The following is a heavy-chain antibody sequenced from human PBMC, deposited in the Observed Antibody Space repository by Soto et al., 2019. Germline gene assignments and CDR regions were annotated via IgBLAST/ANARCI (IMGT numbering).Heavy chain of an antibody. CDR2: ISGSGGST. Sequence: EVQLVESGGDLVQPGGSLRLSCAASGFTFSSYAMSWVRQAPGKGLEWVSAISGSGGSTYYADSVKGRFTISRDNSKNTLYLQMNSLRAEDTAVYYCAKDRVVAAAGKTSIDYWGQGTLVTVSS. CDR1: GFTFSSYA. CDR3: AKDRVVAAAGKTSIDY. J-gene: IGHJ4*02. V-gene: IGHV3-23*04. D-gene: IGHD6-13*01.